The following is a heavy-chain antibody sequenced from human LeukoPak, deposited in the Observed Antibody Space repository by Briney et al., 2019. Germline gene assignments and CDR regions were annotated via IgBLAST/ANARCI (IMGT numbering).Heavy chain of an antibody. CDR3: ARGGLSAALY. Sequence: GGSLRLSCAASGFTVSSSYMTWVRQAPGKGLEWVSVIYNGDRTYYADSVKGRFTISRDNSKNTLYLQMNSLRAGDTAVYYCARGGLSAALYWGQGTLVTVSS. J-gene: IGHJ4*02. D-gene: IGHD6-13*01. CDR2: IYNGDRT. V-gene: IGHV3-53*01. CDR1: GFTVSSSY.